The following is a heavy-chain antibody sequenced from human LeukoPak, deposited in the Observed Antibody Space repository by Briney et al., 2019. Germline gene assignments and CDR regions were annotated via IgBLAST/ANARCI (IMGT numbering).Heavy chain of an antibody. Sequence: SETLSLTCAVYGGSFSGYYWSWIRQPPGKGLEWIGEINHSGSTNYNPSLKSRVTISVDTSKNQFSLKLCSVTAADTAVYYCARRLRFGYYFDYWGQGTLVTVSS. CDR3: ARRLRFGYYFDY. J-gene: IGHJ4*02. V-gene: IGHV4-34*01. D-gene: IGHD2-15*01. CDR1: GGSFSGYY. CDR2: INHSGST.